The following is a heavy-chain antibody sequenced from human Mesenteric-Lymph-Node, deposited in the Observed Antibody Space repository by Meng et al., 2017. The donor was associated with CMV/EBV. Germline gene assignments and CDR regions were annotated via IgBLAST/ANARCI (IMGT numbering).Heavy chain of an antibody. CDR3: AKDQYSGSYGDDAFDI. Sequence: GESLKISCAASGFTLSSYEMNWVRQAPGKGLEWVAFIRYDGSNKYYADSVKGRFTISRDNSKNTLYLQMNSLRAEDTAVYYCAKDQYSGSYGDDAFDIWGQGTMVTVSS. V-gene: IGHV3-30*02. CDR1: GFTLSSYE. CDR2: IRYDGSNK. J-gene: IGHJ3*02. D-gene: IGHD1-26*01.